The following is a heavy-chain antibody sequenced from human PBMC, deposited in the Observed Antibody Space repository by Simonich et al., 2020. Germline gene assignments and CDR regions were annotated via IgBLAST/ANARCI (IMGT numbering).Heavy chain of an antibody. CDR3: ARDLRGSYYYYYYMDV. CDR1: GYTFTGYY. Sequence: QVQLVQSGAEVKKPGASVKVSCKASGYTFTGYYMHWVRQAPGQGLEWMGWNNPNNGGTNYAQKFQGRGTMTRDTSISTAYMELSRLRSDDTAVYYCARDLRGSYYYYYYMDVWGKGTTVTVSS. V-gene: IGHV1-2*02. CDR2: NNPNNGGT. D-gene: IGHD1-26*01. J-gene: IGHJ6*03.